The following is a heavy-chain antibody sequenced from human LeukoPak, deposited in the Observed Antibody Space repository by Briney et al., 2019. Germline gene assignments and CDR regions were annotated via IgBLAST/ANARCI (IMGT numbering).Heavy chain of an antibody. Sequence: SETLSLTCTVSGGSISSGSYYWSWIRQPAGKGLEWIGRIYTSGSTNYNPSLKSRVTISVATSKNQFSLKLSSVTAADTAVYSCARVTRYCSSSSCYSYSYYYYMDVWGKGTTVTVSS. CDR1: GGSISSGSYY. CDR3: ARVTRYCSSSSCYSYSYYYYMDV. D-gene: IGHD2-2*01. V-gene: IGHV4-61*02. CDR2: IYTSGST. J-gene: IGHJ6*03.